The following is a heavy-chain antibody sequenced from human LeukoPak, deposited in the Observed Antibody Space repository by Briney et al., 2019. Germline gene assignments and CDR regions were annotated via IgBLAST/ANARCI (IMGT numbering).Heavy chain of an antibody. V-gene: IGHV3-23*01. CDR1: GFIFSNYA. CDR2: ISGSGGRA. J-gene: IGHJ4*02. Sequence: GGSLRLSCAASGFIFSNYAMSWVRQAPGKGLEWVSTISGSGGRANYADSVKGRFAVSRDNSKNTLYMQMNSLRVEDTAVYYCPRKYDSSGYYDHWGQGTLVTVSS. CDR3: PRKYDSSGYYDH. D-gene: IGHD3-22*01.